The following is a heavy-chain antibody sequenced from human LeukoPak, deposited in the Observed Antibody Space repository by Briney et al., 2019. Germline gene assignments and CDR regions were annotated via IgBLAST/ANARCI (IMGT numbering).Heavy chain of an antibody. V-gene: IGHV1-2*02. CDR3: ARRYGRDYYYYMDV. J-gene: IGHJ6*03. CDR2: INPNSGGT. D-gene: IGHD1-1*01. CDR1: GYTLTELS. Sequence: ASVTVSCKVSGYTLTELSMHWVRQAPGQGLEWMGWINPNSGGTNYAQKFQGRVTMTRDTSISTAYMELSRLRSDDTAVYYCARRYGRDYYYYMDVWGKGTTVTGSS.